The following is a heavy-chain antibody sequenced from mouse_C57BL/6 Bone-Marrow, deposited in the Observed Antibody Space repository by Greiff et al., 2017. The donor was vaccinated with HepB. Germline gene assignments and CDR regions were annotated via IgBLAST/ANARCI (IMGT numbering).Heavy chain of an antibody. CDR2: IDPSDSYT. V-gene: IGHV1-50*01. Sequence: VQLQQPGAELVKPGASVKLSCKASGYTFTSYWMQWVKLRPGQGLEWIGEIDPSDSYTNYNQKFKGKATLTVDTSSSTAYMQLSSLTSEDSAVYYCARGYGYDEGYYFDYWGQGTTLTVSS. CDR3: ARGYGYDEGYYFDY. CDR1: GYTFTSYW. J-gene: IGHJ2*01. D-gene: IGHD2-2*01.